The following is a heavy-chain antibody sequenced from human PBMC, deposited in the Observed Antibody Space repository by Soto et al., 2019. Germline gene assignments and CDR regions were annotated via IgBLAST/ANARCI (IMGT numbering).Heavy chain of an antibody. V-gene: IGHV4-31*03. Sequence: SETLSLTCTVSGGSISSGGYYWSWIRQHPGKGLEWIGYIYYSGSTYYNPSLKSRVTISVDTSKNQFSLKLSSVTAADTAVYYCARWASDYGMDVWGQGTTVTVSS. J-gene: IGHJ6*02. CDR1: GGSISSGGYY. CDR3: ARWASDYGMDV. CDR2: IYYSGST.